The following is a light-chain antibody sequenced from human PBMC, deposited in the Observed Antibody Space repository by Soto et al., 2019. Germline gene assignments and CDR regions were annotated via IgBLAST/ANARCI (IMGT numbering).Light chain of an antibody. Sequence: IQMTKSPSSLSASVGDRVTITCRESQSINRDLHWYQHRPGEAPNLLIYVASTLQSGVPSRFSGSGSGTDFTLTISSLQPEDFATYFCQQVESYPSTFGGGTKVDIK. V-gene: IGKV1-39*01. CDR1: QSINRD. J-gene: IGKJ4*01. CDR3: QQVESYPST. CDR2: VAS.